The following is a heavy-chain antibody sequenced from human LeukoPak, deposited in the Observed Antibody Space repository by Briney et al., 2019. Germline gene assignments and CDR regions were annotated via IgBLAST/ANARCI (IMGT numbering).Heavy chain of an antibody. D-gene: IGHD3-16*01. CDR1: GFTFSSYW. CDR2: INSDGSTT. J-gene: IGHJ4*01. Sequence: PGGSLRLSCAASGFTFSSYWMHWVRQAPGKGLVWVSRINSDGSTTWYADSVKGRFTVSRDNAKNTLFLEMNSLRDEDTAVYYCAGDYIWGRLFWGQGTLVTVSS. CDR3: AGDYIWGRLF. V-gene: IGHV3-74*01.